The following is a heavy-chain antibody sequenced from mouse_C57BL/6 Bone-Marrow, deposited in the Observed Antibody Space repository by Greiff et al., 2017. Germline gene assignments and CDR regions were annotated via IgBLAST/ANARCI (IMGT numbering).Heavy chain of an antibody. CDR1: GFSFNTYA. CDR2: IRSKSNNYAT. J-gene: IGHJ4*01. V-gene: IGHV10-1*01. CDR3: VRSYYGYAMDY. Sequence: GGGLVQPKGSLKLSCAASGFSFNTYAMNWVRQAPGKGLEWVARIRSKSNNYATYYADSVKDRFTISRDDSESMLYLQMNNLKTEDTAMYYCVRSYYGYAMDYWGQGTSVTVSS. D-gene: IGHD1-1*01.